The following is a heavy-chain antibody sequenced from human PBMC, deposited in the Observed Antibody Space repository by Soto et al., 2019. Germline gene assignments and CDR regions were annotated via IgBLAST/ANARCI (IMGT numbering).Heavy chain of an antibody. D-gene: IGHD3-22*01. V-gene: IGHV3-33*01. CDR2: IWFDGSNK. Sequence: GGSLRLSCAASGFSFSTYGMHWVRQAPGKGLECVAVIWFDGSNKQYADSVKGRFTISRDNSKNTLYLQMNSPIVEDTAVYYCARDNSDSSGYYYFDYWGQGTLVTVSS. CDR1: GFSFSTYG. CDR3: ARDNSDSSGYYYFDY. J-gene: IGHJ4*02.